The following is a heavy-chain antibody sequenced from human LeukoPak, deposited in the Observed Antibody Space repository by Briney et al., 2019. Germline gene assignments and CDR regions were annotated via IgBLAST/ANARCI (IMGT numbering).Heavy chain of an antibody. V-gene: IGHV1-2*02. CDR1: GYTFTGYY. D-gene: IGHD5-12*01. CDR3: ARDRRIVATSFDY. CDR2: INPNSGGT. J-gene: IGHJ4*02. Sequence: VASVKVSCKASGYTFTGYYMHWVRQAPGQGLEWMGWINPNSGGTNYAQKFQGRVTMTRDTSISTAYMELSRLRSDDTAVYYCARDRRIVATSFDYWGQGTLVTVSS.